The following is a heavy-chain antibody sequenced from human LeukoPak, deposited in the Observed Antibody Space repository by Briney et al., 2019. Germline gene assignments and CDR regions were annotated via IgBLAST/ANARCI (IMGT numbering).Heavy chain of an antibody. Sequence: GASVKVSCKASGGTFSSYAISWVRQAPGQGLEWMGGIIPIFGKADYAEKFQDRVTITADESTSTAYMELSSLRSEDTALYYCARAGDCSGGSCYSGVYFDYWGQGTLVTVSS. CDR2: IIPIFGKA. V-gene: IGHV1-69*13. CDR3: ARAGDCSGGSCYSGVYFDY. J-gene: IGHJ4*02. D-gene: IGHD2-15*01. CDR1: GGTFSSYA.